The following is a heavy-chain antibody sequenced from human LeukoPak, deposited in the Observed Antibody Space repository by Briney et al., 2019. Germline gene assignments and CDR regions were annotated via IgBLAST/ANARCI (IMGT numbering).Heavy chain of an antibody. CDR2: ITSSSSYA. J-gene: IGHJ6*03. CDR3: ARDPYSGHYGNDYYYYMDV. CDR1: GFTFSTYN. Sequence: GGSLRLSCEASGFTFSTYNMNWVRQAPGKRLEWVSSITSSSSYAFYADSVKGRFTISRDNAKSSLYLQMNNLRAEDRAVYYCARDPYSGHYGNDYYYYMDVWGKGTTVTISS. V-gene: IGHV3-21*01. D-gene: IGHD5-12*01.